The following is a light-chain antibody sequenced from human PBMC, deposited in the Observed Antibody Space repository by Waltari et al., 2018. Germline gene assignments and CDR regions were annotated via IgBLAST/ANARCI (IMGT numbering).Light chain of an antibody. CDR1: SPNSSRLI. V-gene: IGLV1-44*01. Sequence: HSLPTQPPSASGSRGQRSTISRSGVSPNSSRLIVTWYQDLPGTAPKLLIYSDDQRPSGVPDRFSGSRSGTSGYLAISGLQSEDEADYYCALWDDSLNAWIFGGGTRLTVL. CDR3: ALWDDSLNAWI. CDR2: SDD. J-gene: IGLJ3*02.